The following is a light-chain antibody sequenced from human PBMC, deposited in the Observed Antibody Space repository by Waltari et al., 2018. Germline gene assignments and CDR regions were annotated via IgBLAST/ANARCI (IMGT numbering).Light chain of an antibody. CDR3: ATWDDRQTGYVV. J-gene: IGLJ2*01. CDR1: SSNIGRNA. V-gene: IGLV1-44*01. Sequence: QSALTQPPSASGTPGQRGIISCSGSSSNIGRNAVSSYRQFPGTAPRLLIYSKSEPTSGVPDRFSGSKSGTSASLTISGLQSDDAADYYCATWDDRQTGYVVFGGGTKLTVL. CDR2: SKS.